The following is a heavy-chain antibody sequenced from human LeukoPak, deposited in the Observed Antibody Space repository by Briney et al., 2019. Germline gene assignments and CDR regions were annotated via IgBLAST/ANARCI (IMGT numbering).Heavy chain of an antibody. J-gene: IGHJ4*02. Sequence: SVKVSCKASGGTFSSYAISWVRQAPGQGLEWMGRIIPIFGTADYAQKFQGRVTITTDESTSTAYMELSSLRSEDTAVYYCARGRGYCSSTSCYVFDYWGQGTLVTVSS. V-gene: IGHV1-69*05. CDR2: IIPIFGTA. CDR1: GGTFSSYA. D-gene: IGHD2-2*03. CDR3: ARGRGYCSSTSCYVFDY.